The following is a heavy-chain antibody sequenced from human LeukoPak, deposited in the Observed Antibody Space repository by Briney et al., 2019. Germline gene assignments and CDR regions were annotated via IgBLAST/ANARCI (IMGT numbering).Heavy chain of an antibody. CDR1: GFTFSSYA. D-gene: IGHD6-6*01. CDR2: VTGSGGNT. J-gene: IGHJ6*02. Sequence: GGSLRLSCAASGFTFSSYALHWVRQAPGKGLEWVSVVTGSGGNTYYADSVKGRFTISRDNSESTLSLQMNSLRAEDTAVYYCAKEYSGSRDYFYGMDVWGQGTTVTVSS. CDR3: AKEYSGSRDYFYGMDV. V-gene: IGHV3-23*01.